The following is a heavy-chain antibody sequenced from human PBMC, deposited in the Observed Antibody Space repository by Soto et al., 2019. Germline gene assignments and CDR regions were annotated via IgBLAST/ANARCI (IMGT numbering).Heavy chain of an antibody. CDR1: GGSISSGGYS. V-gene: IGHV4-30-2*01. CDR3: ARGNSCGYGRWFAP. CDR2: IYHSGST. Sequence: SENLSLTCAVSGGSISSGGYSWSWLRQPPGKGLEWIGYIYHSGSTYYNPSLKSRVNISVDRSKNHCSLKLSSVTAADTPVYYCARGNSCGYGRWFAPSGRGTLVPGSS. J-gene: IGHJ5*02. D-gene: IGHD5-18*01.